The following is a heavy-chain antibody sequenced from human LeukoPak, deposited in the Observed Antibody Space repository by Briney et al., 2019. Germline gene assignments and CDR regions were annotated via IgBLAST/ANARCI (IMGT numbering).Heavy chain of an antibody. CDR3: AREDSGGTIDY. Sequence: SETLSLTCTVSGVSISSGGYYWSWLRQHPGKGLEWIGYIYYSGSTYYNPSLKSRVTISVDTSKNQFSLKLSSVTAADTAVYYCAREDSGGTIDYWGQGTLVTVSS. CDR1: GVSISSGGYY. V-gene: IGHV4-31*03. J-gene: IGHJ4*02. D-gene: IGHD1-1*01. CDR2: IYYSGST.